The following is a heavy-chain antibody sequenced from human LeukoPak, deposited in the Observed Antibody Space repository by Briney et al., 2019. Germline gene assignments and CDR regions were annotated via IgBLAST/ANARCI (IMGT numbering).Heavy chain of an antibody. J-gene: IGHJ4*02. CDR1: GYTFTGYY. D-gene: IGHD3-3*01. CDR2: INPNSGGT. CDR3: ARADTREWLLYRYYFDY. Sequence: ASVKVSCKASGYTFTGYYIHWVRQAPGQGLEWMGWINPNSGGTNYAQRFQGRVTMTRDTSIGTAYMELSRLRSDDTAVYYCARADTREWLLYRYYFDYWGQGTLVTVSS. V-gene: IGHV1-2*02.